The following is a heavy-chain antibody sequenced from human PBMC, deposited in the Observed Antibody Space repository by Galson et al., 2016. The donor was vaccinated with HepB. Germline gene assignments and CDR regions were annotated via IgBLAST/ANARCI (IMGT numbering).Heavy chain of an antibody. CDR2: ISPGDSYT. Sequence: QSGAEVKKPGESLRISCETSGYSFNTHWIHWVRQMPGKGLEWMGRISPGDSYTKYSPSFSGHVSISVDQFSTTAYLQWDSLEASDSAIYFWARRGRGTVYGMDVWGQGTTVTVSS. V-gene: IGHV5-10-1*01. D-gene: IGHD4-17*01. J-gene: IGHJ6*02. CDR3: ARRGRGTVYGMDV. CDR1: GYSFNTHW.